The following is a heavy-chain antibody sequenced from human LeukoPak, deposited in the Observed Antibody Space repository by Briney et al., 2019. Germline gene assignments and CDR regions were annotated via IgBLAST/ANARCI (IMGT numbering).Heavy chain of an antibody. CDR2: IYYSGST. Sequence: SESMSLTSTVAGGSISSISNYWGWIRQPPVKGLEWIGSIYYSGSTYYNPSLKSRVTISVDTSKNQFSLKLSSVTAADTAVCYCARGPSKYYFDYWGQGTLVTVSS. D-gene: IGHD3-3*02. CDR1: GGSISSISNY. CDR3: ARGPSKYYFDY. J-gene: IGHJ4*02. V-gene: IGHV4-39*07.